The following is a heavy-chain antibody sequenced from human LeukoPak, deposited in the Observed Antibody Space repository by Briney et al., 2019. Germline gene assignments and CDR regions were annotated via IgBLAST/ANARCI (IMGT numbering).Heavy chain of an antibody. CDR2: ISGSGGST. CDR1: GFTFSSYA. J-gene: IGHJ2*01. D-gene: IGHD1-26*01. Sequence: RPGGSLRLSCAASGFTFSSYAMSWVRQAPGKGLEWVSAISGSGGSTYYADSVKGRFTISRDNSKNTLYLQMNSLRAEDTAVYYCARPMSMGATGGYFDLWGRGTLVTVSS. V-gene: IGHV3-23*01. CDR3: ARPMSMGATGGYFDL.